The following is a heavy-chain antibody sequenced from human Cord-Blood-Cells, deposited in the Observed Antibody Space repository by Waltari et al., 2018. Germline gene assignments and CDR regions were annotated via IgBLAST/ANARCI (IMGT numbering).Heavy chain of an antibody. CDR3: ARVAGGYTAMNYFDY. CDR2: INPNIGGT. J-gene: IGHJ4*02. Sequence: QVQLVQSGAEGKKPGASVKVSCKASGYTFTGYYMHWVRQGPGQGLEWMGWINPNIGGTNYAQKFQGRVTMTRDTSISTAYMELSRLRSDDTAVYYCARVAGGYTAMNYFDYWGQGTLVTVSS. V-gene: IGHV1-2*02. D-gene: IGHD5-18*01. CDR1: GYTFTGYY.